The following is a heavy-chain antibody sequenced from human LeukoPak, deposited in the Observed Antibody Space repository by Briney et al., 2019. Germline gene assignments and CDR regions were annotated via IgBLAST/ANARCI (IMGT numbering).Heavy chain of an antibody. J-gene: IGHJ4*02. CDR1: GFNFGTHT. V-gene: IGHV3-21*01. Sequence: GGSLRLSCEASGFNFGTHTMNWVRQAPGKGLEWVASISSSSFHTYYADSMRGRFTISRDNAKNSLYLQMNSLRAEDTAVYYCARAAPPWFGEPHYFDYWGQGTLVTVSS. CDR3: ARAAPPWFGEPHYFDY. D-gene: IGHD3-10*01. CDR2: ISSSSFHT.